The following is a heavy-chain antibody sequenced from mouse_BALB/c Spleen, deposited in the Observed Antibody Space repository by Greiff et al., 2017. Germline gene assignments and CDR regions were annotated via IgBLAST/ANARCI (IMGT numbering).Heavy chain of an antibody. CDR1: GFAFSSFG. Sequence: DVQLQESGGGLVQPGGSRKLSCAASGFAFSSFGMHWVRQAPEKGLEWVAYISSGSSTIYYADTVKGRFTISRDNPKNTLFLQMTSLRSEDTAMYYCARNGNYVFDYWGQGTTLTVSS. D-gene: IGHD2-1*01. V-gene: IGHV5-17*02. CDR3: ARNGNYVFDY. J-gene: IGHJ2*01. CDR2: ISSGSSTI.